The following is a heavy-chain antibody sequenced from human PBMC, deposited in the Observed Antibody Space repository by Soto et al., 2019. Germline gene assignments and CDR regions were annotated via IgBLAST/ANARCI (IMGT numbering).Heavy chain of an antibody. Sequence: GGSLRLSCAASGFTFSSYWMHWVRQAPGKGLVWVSRINSDGSSTSYADSVKGRFTISRDNAKNTLYLQMNSLRAEDTAVYYCARYCGGDCGAAFDIWGQGTMVTVSS. V-gene: IGHV3-74*01. CDR2: INSDGSST. CDR3: ARYCGGDCGAAFDI. CDR1: GFTFSSYW. J-gene: IGHJ3*02. D-gene: IGHD2-21*02.